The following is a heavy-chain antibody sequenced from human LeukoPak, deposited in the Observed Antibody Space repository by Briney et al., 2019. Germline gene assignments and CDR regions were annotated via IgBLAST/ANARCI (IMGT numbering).Heavy chain of an antibody. CDR2: IYYSGNT. D-gene: IGHD1-7*01. Sequence: SETLSLTCTVSGGSINSNSYYWGWIRQPPGKGLEWIGSIYYSGNTYYNPSLKSRVTISVDTSKNQFSLKLSSVTAADTAVYYCARQGGTLNWFDPWGQGTLVTVSS. CDR1: GGSINSNSYY. J-gene: IGHJ5*02. V-gene: IGHV4-39*01. CDR3: ARQGGTLNWFDP.